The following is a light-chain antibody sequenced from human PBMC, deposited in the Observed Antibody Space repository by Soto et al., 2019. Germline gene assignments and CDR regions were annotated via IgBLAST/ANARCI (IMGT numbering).Light chain of an antibody. CDR2: DAS. CDR3: HQRSNWPPLT. J-gene: IGKJ4*01. V-gene: IGKV3-11*01. CDR1: QSVGGY. Sequence: EIVLTQSPATLSLSPGERATLSCRASQSVGGYLDWYQQKPGQAPGLLIYDASNRASGIPARFSGSGSGTDFTLTISSLEPEDLAVEYCHQRSNWPPLTFGGGTKVEIK.